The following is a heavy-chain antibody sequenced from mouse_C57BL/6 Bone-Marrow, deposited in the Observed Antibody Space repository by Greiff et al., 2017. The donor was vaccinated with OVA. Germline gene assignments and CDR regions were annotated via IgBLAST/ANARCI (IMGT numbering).Heavy chain of an antibody. CDR3: ASTVVATRWYFDV. V-gene: IGHV14-2*01. CDR1: GFNIKDYY. D-gene: IGHD1-1*01. CDR2: MDPEDGET. Sequence: EVKLMESGAELVKPGASVKLSCTASGFNIKDYYMHWVKQRTEQGLEWIGRMDPEDGETKNAPKFQGKATITADTSSNTAYLQLSSLTSEDTAVYYCASTVVATRWYFDVWGTGTTVTVSS. J-gene: IGHJ1*03.